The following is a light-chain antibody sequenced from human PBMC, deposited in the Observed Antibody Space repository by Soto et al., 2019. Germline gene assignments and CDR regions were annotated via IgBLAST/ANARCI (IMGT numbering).Light chain of an antibody. Sequence: QSALTQPRSVSGSPGQSVTISCTGTGSDVGGYNYVSWYQHHPGKAPKFMIYDVSKRPSGVPDRFSGSKSGNTASLTISGLQAEDEADYYCCSYAGSYTYVFGTGTKVTVL. J-gene: IGLJ1*01. CDR3: CSYAGSYTYV. V-gene: IGLV2-11*01. CDR2: DVS. CDR1: GSDVGGYNY.